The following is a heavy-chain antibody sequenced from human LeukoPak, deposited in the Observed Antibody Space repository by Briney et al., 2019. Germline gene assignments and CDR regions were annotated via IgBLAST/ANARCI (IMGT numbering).Heavy chain of an antibody. V-gene: IGHV4-61*02. CDR2: IYTSGST. D-gene: IGHD5-12*01. J-gene: IGHJ6*03. CDR1: GGSISSGSYY. CDR3: ARAWATYYYYMDV. Sequence: SQTLSLTRTVSGGSISSGSYYWSWIRQPAGKGLEWIGRIYTSGSTNYNPSLKSRVTISVDTSKNQFSLKLSSVTAADTAVYYCARAWATYYYYMDVWGKGTTVTVSS.